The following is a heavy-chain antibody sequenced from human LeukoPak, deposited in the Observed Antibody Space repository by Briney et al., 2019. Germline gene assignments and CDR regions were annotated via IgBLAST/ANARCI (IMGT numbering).Heavy chain of an antibody. CDR1: GGSISSGGYY. D-gene: IGHD2-15*01. J-gene: IGHJ6*02. CDR3: AGGKVVVAARYYYYGMDV. V-gene: IGHV4-39*01. CDR2: IYYSGST. Sequence: SQTLSLTCTVSGGSISSGGYYWGWIRQPPGKGLEWIGSIYYSGSTYYNPSLKSGVTISVDTSKNQFSLKLSSVTAADTAVYYCAGGKVVVAARYYYYGMDVWGQGTTVTVSS.